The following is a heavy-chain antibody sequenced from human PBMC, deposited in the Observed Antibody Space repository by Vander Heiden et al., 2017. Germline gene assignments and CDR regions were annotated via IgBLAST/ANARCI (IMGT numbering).Heavy chain of an antibody. D-gene: IGHD3-22*01. Sequence: QVQLVQSGAEVTTPGSSVKVSCKASGGTFSSYAISWVRQAPGQGLEWMGGIIPIFGTANYAQKFQGRVTITADESTSTAYMELSSLRSEDTAVYYCARGGVVGITRRFAFDIWGQGTMVTVSS. CDR3: ARGGVVGITRRFAFDI. J-gene: IGHJ3*02. CDR1: GGTFSSYA. V-gene: IGHV1-69*01. CDR2: IIPIFGTA.